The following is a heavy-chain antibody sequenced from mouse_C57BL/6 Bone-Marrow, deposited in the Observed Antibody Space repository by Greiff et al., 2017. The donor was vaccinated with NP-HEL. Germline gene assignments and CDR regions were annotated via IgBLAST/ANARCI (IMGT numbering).Heavy chain of an antibody. J-gene: IGHJ2*01. V-gene: IGHV5-12*01. CDR2: ISNGGGST. Sequence: EVQLVESGGGLVQPGGSLKLSCAASGFTFSDYYMYWVRQTPEKRLEWVAYISNGGGSTYYPDTVKGRFTISRDNAKNTLYLQMGRLKSEDTAMYYCARQRGGNSYFDYWGQGTTLTVSS. CDR3: ARQRGGNSYFDY. CDR1: GFTFSDYY. D-gene: IGHD2-1*01.